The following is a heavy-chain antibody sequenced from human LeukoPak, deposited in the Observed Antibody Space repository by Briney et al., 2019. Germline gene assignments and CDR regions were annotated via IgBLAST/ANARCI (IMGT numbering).Heavy chain of an antibody. CDR1: GGTFSSYA. V-gene: IGHV1-69*13. CDR2: IIPIFGTA. Sequence: GASVKVSCKASGGTFSSYAISWVRQAPGQGLEWMGGIIPIFGTANYAQKFQGRVTITADESTSTAYMELSSLRSEDTAVYYCARDRGDYSSYYYYGMDVWGQGTTVTVSS. CDR3: ARDRGDYSSYYYYGMDV. J-gene: IGHJ6*02. D-gene: IGHD6-13*01.